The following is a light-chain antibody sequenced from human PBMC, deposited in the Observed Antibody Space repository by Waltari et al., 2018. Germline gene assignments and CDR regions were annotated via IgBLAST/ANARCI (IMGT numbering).Light chain of an antibody. CDR1: QDITSY. CDR3: QQRSN. J-gene: IGKJ3*01. CDR2: SAN. Sequence: DIQMSQSPSSLSASVGDRVTITCRASQDITSYLNWFQQRPGKAPKLLIYSANTLTSGVPSRFSGSGSGTEFTLTISSLQPEDSAVYYCQQRSNFGPGTKVDIK. V-gene: IGKV1-9*01.